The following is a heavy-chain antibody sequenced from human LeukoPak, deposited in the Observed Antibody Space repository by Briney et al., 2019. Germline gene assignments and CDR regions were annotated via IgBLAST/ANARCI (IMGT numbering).Heavy chain of an antibody. CDR2: IYHSGTT. Sequence: SETLSLTGTVSDYSISSGYYWGWIRQPPGKGLEWIGTIYHSGTTYYQPSLKSRLTMSIDTSKNQFSLKLSSVTAADTAVYYCAREVSSSHDAFDIWGQGTLVTVSS. CDR1: DYSISSGYY. CDR3: AREVSSSHDAFDI. V-gene: IGHV4-38-2*02. J-gene: IGHJ3*02.